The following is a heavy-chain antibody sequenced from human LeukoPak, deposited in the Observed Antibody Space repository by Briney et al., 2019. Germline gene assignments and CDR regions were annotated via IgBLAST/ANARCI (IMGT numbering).Heavy chain of an antibody. CDR3: ARGYCSGGSCYSYYYYNYMDV. CDR1: GGSISSSSYY. Sequence: SETLSLTCTVSGGSISSSSYYWGWIRQPPGKGLEWIGSISYSGSTYYNPSLKSRVTIAVDTSKNQFSLKLSSVTAADTAVYYCARGYCSGGSCYSYYYYNYMDVWGKGTTVTVSS. V-gene: IGHV4-39*07. J-gene: IGHJ6*03. CDR2: ISYSGST. D-gene: IGHD2-15*01.